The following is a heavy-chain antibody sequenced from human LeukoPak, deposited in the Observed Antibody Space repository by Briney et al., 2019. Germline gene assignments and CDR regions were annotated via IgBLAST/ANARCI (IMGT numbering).Heavy chain of an antibody. CDR2: IYCSGST. CDR3: ARNIVGASTWDY. D-gene: IGHD1-26*01. CDR1: GGSFSSGDYY. J-gene: IGHJ4*02. Sequence: SETLCLTCTVSGGSFSSGDYYWSWIRQPPGKGLEWIGYIYCSGSTYYNPSHKSRVTISVDTSKKQFSLKLSSVTATDTAVYYCARNIVGASTWDYWGQGTLVTVSS. V-gene: IGHV4-30-4*08.